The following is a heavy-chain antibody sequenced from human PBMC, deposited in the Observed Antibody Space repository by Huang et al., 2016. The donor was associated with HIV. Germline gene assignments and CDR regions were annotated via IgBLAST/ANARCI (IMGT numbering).Heavy chain of an antibody. D-gene: IGHD1-1*01. V-gene: IGHV4-34*01. CDR2: TNHSGST. Sequence: QVQLQQWGAGLLKPSETLSLTCAVYGGSFSGYYWSWIRQSPGKGLDWFGETNHSGSTHYNPSLKRRLTISVDTSKNQFSLKLSYVTAADTAVYYCARERMMSWLDDHDAFDIWGQGTMVTVSS. J-gene: IGHJ3*02. CDR3: ARERMMSWLDDHDAFDI. CDR1: GGSFSGYY.